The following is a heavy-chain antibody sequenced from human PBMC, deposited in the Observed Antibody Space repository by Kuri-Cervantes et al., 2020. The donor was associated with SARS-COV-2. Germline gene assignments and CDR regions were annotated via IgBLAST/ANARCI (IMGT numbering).Heavy chain of an antibody. CDR2: INPNSGGT. Sequence: ASVKVSCKASGYTFTGYFMHWVRQAPGQGLEWMGWINPNSGGTNYAQKFQGRVTMTRDTSISTAYMELSRLRSDDTAVYYCARLPDYGAYWFDPWGQGTLVTVSS. J-gene: IGHJ5*02. D-gene: IGHD4-17*01. V-gene: IGHV1-2*02. CDR1: GYTFTGYF. CDR3: ARLPDYGAYWFDP.